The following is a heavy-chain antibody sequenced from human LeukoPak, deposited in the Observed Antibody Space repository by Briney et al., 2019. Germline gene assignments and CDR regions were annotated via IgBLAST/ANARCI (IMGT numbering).Heavy chain of an antibody. Sequence: PGGSLRLSCAASGFTFSRDWMRWVGQAPGKGGEWVANINQDLIKKSYVDSLNARFTISRANTQTSLYLQMSSLRAEDTAVYYCARGNWNYGVFDYWGQGTLVTVSS. CDR2: INQDLIKK. CDR1: GFTFSRDW. V-gene: IGHV3-7*01. CDR3: ARGNWNYGVFDY. J-gene: IGHJ4*02. D-gene: IGHD1-7*01.